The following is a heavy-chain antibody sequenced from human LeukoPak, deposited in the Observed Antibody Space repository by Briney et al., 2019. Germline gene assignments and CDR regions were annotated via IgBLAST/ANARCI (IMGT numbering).Heavy chain of an antibody. D-gene: IGHD3-22*01. CDR2: IYYSAST. Sequence: SQTLSLTCTVSGGSISRGGYYWSWIRQHPGKGLEWIGYIYYSASTYYNPSLKSRVTISVDTSKNQFSLKLSSVTAADTAVYYCSRADYYDSSGYPGAFDIWGQGTMVTVSS. V-gene: IGHV4-31*03. J-gene: IGHJ3*02. CDR3: SRADYYDSSGYPGAFDI. CDR1: GGSISRGGYY.